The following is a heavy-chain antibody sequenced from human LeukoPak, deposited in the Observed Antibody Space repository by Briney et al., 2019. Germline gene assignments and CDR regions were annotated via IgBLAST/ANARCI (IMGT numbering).Heavy chain of an antibody. CDR2: IYPGDSDT. CDR1: GYSFTSYW. V-gene: IGHV5-51*01. Sequence: GESLKISCKGSGYSFTSYWFGWVRQMPGKGLEWMGIIYPGDSDTRYSPSFQGQVTISADKSISTAYLQWSSLKASDTAMYYCARQYNWNVGAFDIWGQGTMVTVSS. J-gene: IGHJ3*02. D-gene: IGHD1-20*01. CDR3: ARQYNWNVGAFDI.